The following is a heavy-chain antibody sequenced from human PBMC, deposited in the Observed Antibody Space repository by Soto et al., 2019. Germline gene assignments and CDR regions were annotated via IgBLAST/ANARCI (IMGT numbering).Heavy chain of an antibody. CDR2: ISAYNGNT. V-gene: IGHV1-18*04. CDR3: AREVARCSSTGCNRRWFDP. Sequence: QVQLVQSGAEVKKPGASVKVSCKASGYTFTSYGISWVRQAPGQGLEWMGWISAYNGNTNYAQKLQGRVTMTTDTSTSTAYMELRSLRSDDTAVYYCAREVARCSSTGCNRRWFDPWGQGTLVTVSS. CDR1: GYTFTSYG. D-gene: IGHD2-2*01. J-gene: IGHJ5*02.